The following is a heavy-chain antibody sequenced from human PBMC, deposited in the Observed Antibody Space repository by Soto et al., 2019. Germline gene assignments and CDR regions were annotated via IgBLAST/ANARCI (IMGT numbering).Heavy chain of an antibody. D-gene: IGHD1-26*01. J-gene: IGHJ4*02. CDR2: INPGNANT. V-gene: IGHV1-3*05. CDR3: ARVDGTY. CDR1: GYTFSSYA. Sequence: QVQLVQSGAEEKKPGASVKVSCTASGYTFSSYAIHWVRQAPGQGLEWMGWINPGNANTKNSQTFQGRVTITSDTSASTAYMEPSSLTSEDTAVYYCARVDGTYWGQGTLVTVSS.